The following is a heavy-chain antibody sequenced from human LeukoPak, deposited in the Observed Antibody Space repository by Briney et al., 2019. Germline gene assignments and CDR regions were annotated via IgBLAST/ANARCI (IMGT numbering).Heavy chain of an antibody. J-gene: IGHJ3*02. Sequence: GGSLRLSCAASGFTFSSYSMNWVRQAPGKGLEGVSSISSSSSYIYYADSVKGRFTISRDNAKNSLYLQMNSLRAEDTAVCYCARLQSRFSRPVAFDIWGQGTMVTVSS. CDR1: GFTFSSYS. D-gene: IGHD3-3*01. V-gene: IGHV3-21*01. CDR3: ARLQSRFSRPVAFDI. CDR2: ISSSSSYI.